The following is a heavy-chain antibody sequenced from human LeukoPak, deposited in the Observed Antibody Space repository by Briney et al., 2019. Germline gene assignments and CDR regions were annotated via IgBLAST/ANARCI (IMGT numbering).Heavy chain of an antibody. D-gene: IGHD6-19*01. CDR1: GFTFSSYW. CDR2: INSDGSST. J-gene: IGHJ5*02. CDR3: ARGEAVAGNWFDP. V-gene: IGHV3-74*01. Sequence: GGSLRLSCAASGFTFSSYWMHWVRQALGKGLVWVSRINSDGSSTSYADSVKGRFTISRDNAKNTLYLQMNSLRAEDTAVYYCARGEAVAGNWFDPWGQGTLVTVSS.